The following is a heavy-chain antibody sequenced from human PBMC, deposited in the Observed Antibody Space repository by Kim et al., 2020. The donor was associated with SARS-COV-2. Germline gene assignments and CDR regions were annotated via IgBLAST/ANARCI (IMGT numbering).Heavy chain of an antibody. D-gene: IGHD6-19*01. CDR3: ARGQWTHWFDP. J-gene: IGHJ5*02. V-gene: IGHV6-1*01. Sequence: NDYAVSVKSRITINPDTSKNQFSLQLNSVTPEDTAVYYCARGQWTHWFDPWGQGTLVTVSS. CDR2: N.